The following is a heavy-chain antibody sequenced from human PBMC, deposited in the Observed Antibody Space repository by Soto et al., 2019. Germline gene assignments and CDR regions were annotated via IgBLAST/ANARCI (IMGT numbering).Heavy chain of an antibody. V-gene: IGHV4-31*03. CDR3: ARFKLDSVGYVFAY. J-gene: IGHJ4*02. CDR2: IYYSGST. Sequence: SETLSLTCTVSGGSISSGGYYWSWIRQHPGKGLEWIGYIYYSGSTYYNPSLKSRFTLSVDTSKNQFSPKLGSVTAADRAVFYCARFKLDSVGYVFAYRGKGTWVTVS. CDR1: GGSISSGGYY. D-gene: IGHD3-22*01.